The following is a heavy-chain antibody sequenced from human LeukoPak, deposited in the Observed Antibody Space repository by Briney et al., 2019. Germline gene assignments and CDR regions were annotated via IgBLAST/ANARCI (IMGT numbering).Heavy chain of an antibody. Sequence: GASVKVSCKASGYTFTSYFMHWVRQAPGQGLGWMGTINPSGDRTSYAQKFQGRVTMTRDTSTITAYMELSSLTSEDTALYYCASEPAGLYHFDYWGQGTLVTVSS. CDR3: ASEPAGLYHFDY. V-gene: IGHV1-46*01. CDR2: INPSGDRT. CDR1: GYTFTSYF. D-gene: IGHD2-2*01. J-gene: IGHJ4*02.